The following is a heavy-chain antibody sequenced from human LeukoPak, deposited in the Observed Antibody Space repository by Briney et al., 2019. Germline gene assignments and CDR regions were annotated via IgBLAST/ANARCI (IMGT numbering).Heavy chain of an antibody. Sequence: GASVKVSCKASGYTFTSYGISWVRQAPGQGLEWMGWISAYNGNTSYAQKLQGRVTMTTDTSTSTAYMELRSLRSDDTAVYYCARFEEIRYFDWLPPYGMDVWGQGTTVTVSS. CDR3: ARFEEIRYFDWLPPYGMDV. CDR2: ISAYNGNT. D-gene: IGHD3-9*01. V-gene: IGHV1-18*01. J-gene: IGHJ6*02. CDR1: GYTFTSYG.